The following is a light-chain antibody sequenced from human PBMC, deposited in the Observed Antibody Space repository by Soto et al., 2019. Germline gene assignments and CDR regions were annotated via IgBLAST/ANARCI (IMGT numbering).Light chain of an antibody. CDR1: QRVSSN. CDR3: QQYNNWPPWT. Sequence: EIVMTQSPATLSVSPGERATLSCRASQRVSSNLAWYQQKPGQAPRLLIYGASTRATGIPARFSGIGSETEFTLTISSLQSEDFAVYYCQQYNNWPPWTFGQGTKVEIK. J-gene: IGKJ1*01. V-gene: IGKV3-15*01. CDR2: GAS.